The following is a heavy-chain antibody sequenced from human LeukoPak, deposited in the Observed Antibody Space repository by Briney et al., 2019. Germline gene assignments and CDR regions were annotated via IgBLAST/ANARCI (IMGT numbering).Heavy chain of an antibody. D-gene: IGHD2-2*01. CDR3: AREHCSSTSCYADY. CDR2: ISSSGSTI. V-gene: IGHV3-48*03. CDR1: GFTFSSYE. J-gene: IGHJ4*02. Sequence: PGGSLRLSCAASGFTFSSYEMNWVRQAPGKGLEWVSCISSSGSTIYYADSVKGRFSISRDNAKNSLYLQMNSLRAEDTAVYYCAREHCSSTSCYADYWGQGTLVTVSS.